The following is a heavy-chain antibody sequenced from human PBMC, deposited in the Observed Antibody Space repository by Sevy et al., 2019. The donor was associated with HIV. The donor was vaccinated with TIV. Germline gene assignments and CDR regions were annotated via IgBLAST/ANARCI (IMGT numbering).Heavy chain of an antibody. V-gene: IGHV3-23*01. CDR3: AKRYCSTITCYDDDFWNPYYFYGLDV. J-gene: IGHJ6*02. D-gene: IGHD2-2*01. Sequence: GGSLRLSCAASGFTFSSYWMHWVRQAPGKGLVWVSDISAGGTTTYYADSVEGRFTISRDNSKNTVSLQMNSLGAEDTAIYYCAKRYCSTITCYDDDFWNPYYFYGLDVWGQGISVTVSS. CDR2: ISAGGTTT. CDR1: GFTFSSYW.